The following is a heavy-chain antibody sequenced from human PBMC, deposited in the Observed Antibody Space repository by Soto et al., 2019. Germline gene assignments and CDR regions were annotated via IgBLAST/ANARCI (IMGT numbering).Heavy chain of an antibody. J-gene: IGHJ6*01. CDR2: IIPIFGTA. D-gene: IGHD4-17*01. Sequence: APGQGLEGMGGIIPIFGTANYAQKFQGRVTITADESTSTAYMELSSLRSEDTAVYYCARDKINDYGVSDYGMDVWGQGTTVIVSS. CDR3: ARDKINDYGVSDYGMDV. V-gene: IGHV1-69*01.